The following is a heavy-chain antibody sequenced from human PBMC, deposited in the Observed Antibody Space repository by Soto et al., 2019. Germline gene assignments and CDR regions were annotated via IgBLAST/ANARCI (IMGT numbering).Heavy chain of an antibody. J-gene: IGHJ2*01. CDR2: IKQDGSTK. Sequence: ESGGGLVQPGGSLRLSCAASGFTFSKYWVSWVRQAPGKGLEWLADIKQDGSTKYFLDSVKGRFTISRDNAENSLSLQMNGLRAEDTAVYYCARDSDDYGDYGWYFDPWGRGTLVTISS. D-gene: IGHD4-17*01. CDR3: ARDSDDYGDYGWYFDP. CDR1: GFTFSKYW. V-gene: IGHV3-7*01.